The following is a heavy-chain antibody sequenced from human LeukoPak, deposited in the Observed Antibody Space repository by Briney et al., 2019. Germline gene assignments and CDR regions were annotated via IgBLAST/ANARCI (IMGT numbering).Heavy chain of an antibody. CDR3: ARDRSGYYYDSSGYPVLFDY. D-gene: IGHD3-22*01. CDR2: ISSSGSTV. Sequence: PGGSLRLSCAASGFTFSDYYMSRIRQAPGKGLEWVSYISSSGSTVYYADSVKGRFTISRDNAKNSLYLQMNSLRAEDTAVYYCARDRSGYYYDSSGYPVLFDYWGQGTLVTVSS. J-gene: IGHJ4*02. CDR1: GFTFSDYY. V-gene: IGHV3-11*01.